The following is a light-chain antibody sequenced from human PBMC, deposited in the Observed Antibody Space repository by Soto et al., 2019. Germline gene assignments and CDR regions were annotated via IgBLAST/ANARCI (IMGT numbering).Light chain of an antibody. Sequence: EIVMTQSPATLSVSPGERATLSCRASQSVSSNLAWYQQKPGQAPRLLIYDASTRAPGIPARFSGSGSGTELTLTISSLQSDDFAVYHCQQYNSWPPTFGHGTRLEIK. V-gene: IGKV3-15*01. CDR2: DAS. CDR1: QSVSSN. CDR3: QQYNSWPPT. J-gene: IGKJ5*01.